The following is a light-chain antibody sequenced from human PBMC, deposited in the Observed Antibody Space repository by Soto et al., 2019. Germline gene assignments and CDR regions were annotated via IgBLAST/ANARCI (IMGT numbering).Light chain of an antibody. J-gene: IGLJ2*01. CDR3: CSYAGSSTVV. CDR1: SSDVGSYNL. CDR2: EVS. Sequence: QSVLTQPASVSGSPGQSITISCTGTSSDVGSYNLVSWYQQHPGKAPKLMIYEVSKRPSGVSNRFSDSKSGNTASLTISGLQAEDEADYYCCSYAGSSTVVFGGGTKLPS. V-gene: IGLV2-23*02.